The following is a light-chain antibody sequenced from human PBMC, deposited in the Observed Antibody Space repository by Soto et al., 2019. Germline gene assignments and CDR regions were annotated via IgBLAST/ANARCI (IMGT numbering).Light chain of an antibody. CDR2: YDS. J-gene: IGLJ7*01. CDR3: QVWDSSSDEAV. CDR1: NIGSKS. Sequence: SYELTQPPSVSVAPGKTARITCGGTNIGSKSVHWYQQKPGQAPVLVIYYDSDRPSGIPERFSGSNSGNTATLTISRVEAGDEADYYCQVWDSSSDEAVFGGGTQLTVL. V-gene: IGLV3-21*04.